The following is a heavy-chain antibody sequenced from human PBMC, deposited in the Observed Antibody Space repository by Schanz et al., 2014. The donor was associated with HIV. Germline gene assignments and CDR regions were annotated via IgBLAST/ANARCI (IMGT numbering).Heavy chain of an antibody. J-gene: IGHJ4*02. CDR1: GLTFRNYW. Sequence: EVQLVESGGALVQPGVSLRLSCAVSGLTFRNYWMAWVRQAPGKGLEWVANINGDETEKYYVDSVRGRFTISRDNAKNSLYLQMNSLRDDDMAVYYCTTDQFGGYFVHWGQGALVTVSS. D-gene: IGHD5-12*01. V-gene: IGHV3-7*01. CDR2: INGDETEK. CDR3: TTDQFGGYFVH.